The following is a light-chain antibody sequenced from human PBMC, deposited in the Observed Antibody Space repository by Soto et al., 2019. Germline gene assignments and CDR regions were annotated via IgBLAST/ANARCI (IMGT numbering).Light chain of an antibody. CDR1: QNISSN. CDR3: QQYNNWLWT. V-gene: IGKV3-15*01. Sequence: EIVMTQSPATLSVSPGERATLSCRASQNISSNLAWYQQKPGQAPRVLIDGASTRATGIPARFRGSGSGTECTLTISSLQSEDFAVYYCQQYNNWLWTFGQGTKVEIK. CDR2: GAS. J-gene: IGKJ1*01.